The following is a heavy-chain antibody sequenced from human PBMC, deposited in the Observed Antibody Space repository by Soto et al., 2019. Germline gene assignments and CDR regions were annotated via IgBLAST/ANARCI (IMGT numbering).Heavy chain of an antibody. CDR1: GFTFSSYA. Sequence: EVQLLESGGGLVQPGGSLRLSCAASGFTFSSYAMSWVRQAPGKGLEWVSDISGSGGITYYADSVKGRFTISRDNSKNTLYLQMNSLRAKDTAVYYCAKSAMVRGGGWFDPWGQGTLVTVSS. V-gene: IGHV3-23*01. D-gene: IGHD3-10*01. J-gene: IGHJ5*02. CDR3: AKSAMVRGGGWFDP. CDR2: ISGSGGIT.